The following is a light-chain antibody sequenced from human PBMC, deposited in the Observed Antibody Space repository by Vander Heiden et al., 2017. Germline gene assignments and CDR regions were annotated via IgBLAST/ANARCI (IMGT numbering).Light chain of an antibody. J-gene: IGKJ4*01. CDR1: QSVLSSSNNKNS. CDR3: QQYYTIPLT. V-gene: IGKV4-1*01. CDR2: WAS. Sequence: DIVLTQSPDSLAVSLGARVTINCKSSQSVLSSSNNKNSLVWWQQKPGQTPKLLINWASTRKSGVPDRFSGSGSGTDFTLTISSLQAEDVAVYYCQQYYTIPLTFGGGTKVEIK.